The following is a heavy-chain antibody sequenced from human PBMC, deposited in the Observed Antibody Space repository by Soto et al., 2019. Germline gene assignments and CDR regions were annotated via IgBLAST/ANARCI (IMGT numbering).Heavy chain of an antibody. Sequence: QVQLMQSGAEVKKPGASVKVSCKASGDTFADYYIHWVRQAPGQGLEWMGTVNPSGGHTTYAQHFLGRVTMTRDTSTSTLYMELTSLTSDDTAIYYCARGGHVGVVTDSLDYWGQGTLVTVSS. CDR2: VNPSGGHT. CDR3: ARGGHVGVVTDSLDY. V-gene: IGHV1-46*01. D-gene: IGHD2-21*02. J-gene: IGHJ4*02. CDR1: GDTFADYY.